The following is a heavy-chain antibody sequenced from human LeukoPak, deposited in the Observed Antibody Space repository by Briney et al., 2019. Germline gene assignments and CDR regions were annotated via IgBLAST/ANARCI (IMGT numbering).Heavy chain of an antibody. Sequence: PGGSLRLSCAASGFPFSDYYVRWIRQAPGKGLEWVSYVPSTSSYTSYADSVKGRFTISRDNAKNSLYLQMNSLRAEDTAVYYCARAANTAAGTPTLAIDYWGQGTLVTVSS. J-gene: IGHJ4*02. CDR1: GFPFSDYY. V-gene: IGHV3-11*05. CDR2: VPSTSSYT. D-gene: IGHD6-13*01. CDR3: ARAANTAAGTPTLAIDY.